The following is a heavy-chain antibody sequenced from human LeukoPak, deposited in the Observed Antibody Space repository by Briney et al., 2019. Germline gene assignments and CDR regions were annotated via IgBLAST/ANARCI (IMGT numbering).Heavy chain of an antibody. D-gene: IGHD6-19*01. Sequence: SETLSLTCTVSGGSVSSYDCSWIRQPPGKGLEWGGYIYYSGSTNYNPSLKSRVTISVDTSKNQFSLKLSSVTAADTAVYYCARSYTQWLVRDWGQGTLVIVSS. CDR2: IYYSGST. CDR3: ARSYTQWLVRD. J-gene: IGHJ4*02. CDR1: GGSVSSYD. V-gene: IGHV4-59*02.